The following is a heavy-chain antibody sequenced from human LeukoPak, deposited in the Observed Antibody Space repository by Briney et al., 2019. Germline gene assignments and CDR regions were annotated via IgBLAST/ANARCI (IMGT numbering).Heavy chain of an antibody. V-gene: IGHV3-33*01. CDR1: GFAFSNYG. CDR2: IWFDGSDK. CDR3: ARTSRSISSDY. Sequence: GGSLRLSCAASGFAFSNYGMHWVRQAPGKGLEWVAVIWFDGSDKYYVDSVKGRFTISRDNSKNTLSLQMNSLRAEDTAVYYCARTSRSISSDYWGQGTLVTVSS. J-gene: IGHJ4*02. D-gene: IGHD6-13*01.